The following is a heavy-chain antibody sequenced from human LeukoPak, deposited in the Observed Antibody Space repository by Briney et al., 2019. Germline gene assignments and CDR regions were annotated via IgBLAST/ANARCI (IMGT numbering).Heavy chain of an antibody. V-gene: IGHV4-34*01. CDR1: GGSFSGYY. D-gene: IGHD6-19*01. Sequence: SETLSLTCAVYGGSFSGYYWSWIRQPPGKGLGWIGEINHSGSTNYNPSLESRVTISVDTSKNQFSLKLSSVTAADTAVYYCARGRQWLAIHFDYWGQGTLVTVSS. J-gene: IGHJ4*02. CDR3: ARGRQWLAIHFDY. CDR2: INHSGST.